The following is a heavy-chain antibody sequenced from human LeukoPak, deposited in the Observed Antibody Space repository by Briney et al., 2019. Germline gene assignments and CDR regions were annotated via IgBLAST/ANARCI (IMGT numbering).Heavy chain of an antibody. CDR1: GGSISSSSYY. V-gene: IGHV4-39*07. J-gene: IGHJ3*02. Sequence: PSETLSLTCTVSGGSISSSSYYWGWIRQPPGKGLEWIGSIYYSGSTYYNPSLKSRVTISVDTSKNQFSLKLSSVTAADTAVYYCARDASEAFDIWGQGTMVTVSS. CDR3: ARDASEAFDI. CDR2: IYYSGST.